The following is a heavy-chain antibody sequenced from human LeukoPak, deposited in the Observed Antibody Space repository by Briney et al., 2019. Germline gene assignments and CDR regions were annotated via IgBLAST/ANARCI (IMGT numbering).Heavy chain of an antibody. CDR3: ARAPGIATRPAAREYYFDY. Sequence: PGGSLRLSCAASGFTFSSYGMHWIRQPPGKGLEWIGYIYYSGSTNYNPSLKSRVTISVDTSKNQFSLKLSSVTAADTAVYYCARAPGIATRPAAREYYFDYWGQGTLVTVSS. CDR1: GFTFSSYG. V-gene: IGHV4-59*01. CDR2: IYYSGST. D-gene: IGHD6-6*01. J-gene: IGHJ4*02.